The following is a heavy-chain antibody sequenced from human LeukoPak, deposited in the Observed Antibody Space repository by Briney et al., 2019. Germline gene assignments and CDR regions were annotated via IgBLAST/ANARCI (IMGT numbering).Heavy chain of an antibody. Sequence: PGGSLRLSCAASGFTFSSYWMSWVRQAPGKGLEWVANIKQDGSEKYYVDSVKGRFTISRDNAKNSLYLQMNSLRAEDTAVYYCARADSSGYYYAGAFDIWGQGTMVTVSS. V-gene: IGHV3-7*04. CDR1: GFTFSSYW. CDR2: IKQDGSEK. CDR3: ARADSSGYYYAGAFDI. D-gene: IGHD3-22*01. J-gene: IGHJ3*02.